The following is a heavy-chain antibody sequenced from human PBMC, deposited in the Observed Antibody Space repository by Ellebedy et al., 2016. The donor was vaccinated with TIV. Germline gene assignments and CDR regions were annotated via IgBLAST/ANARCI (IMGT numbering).Heavy chain of an antibody. Sequence: GESLKISCAASGFTVSSNYMSWVRQAPGKGLEWVSVIYSGGSTYYADSVKGRFTISRDNSKNTLYPQMNSLRAEDTAVYYCASLSSGRWFVDYWGQGTLVTVSS. V-gene: IGHV3-66*01. D-gene: IGHD3-22*01. CDR3: ASLSSGRWFVDY. CDR2: IYSGGST. J-gene: IGHJ4*02. CDR1: GFTVSSNY.